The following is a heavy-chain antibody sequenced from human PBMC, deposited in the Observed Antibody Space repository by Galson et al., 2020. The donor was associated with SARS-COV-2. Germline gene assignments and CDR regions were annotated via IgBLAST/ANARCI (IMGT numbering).Heavy chain of an antibody. CDR3: LRADFWSGSVP. CDR2: VSPNSNKA. D-gene: IGHD3-3*01. Sequence: GESLKISCKASGYTFSSYDINWVRQAAGQGLEWMGWVSPNSNKAGYSEKFQGRVTMTRNTSARTVYMELNSLRPEDSAVYYCLRADFWSGSVPWGQGTLVTVSS. CDR1: GYTFSSYD. V-gene: IGHV1-8*01. J-gene: IGHJ5*02.